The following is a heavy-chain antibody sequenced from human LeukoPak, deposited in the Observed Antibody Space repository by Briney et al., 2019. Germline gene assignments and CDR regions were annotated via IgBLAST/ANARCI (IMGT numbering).Heavy chain of an antibody. CDR1: GGSISGFSYY. V-gene: IGHV4-61*02. CDR3: ARRGGSSWHFDY. J-gene: IGHJ4*02. CDR2: IYTSGST. D-gene: IGHD6-13*01. Sequence: PSQTLSLTCTVSGGSISGFSYYWSWIRQPAGKGLEWIGLIYTSGSTNYNPSLKSRVTISVDTSKNQFSLKLSSVTAADTAVYYCARRGGSSWHFDYWGQGTLVTVSS.